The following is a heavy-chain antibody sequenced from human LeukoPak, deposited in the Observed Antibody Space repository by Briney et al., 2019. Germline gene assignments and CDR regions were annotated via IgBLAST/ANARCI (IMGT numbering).Heavy chain of an antibody. CDR2: IYPGDSDT. Sequence: PGASLQISCKGSGYSFTSYWIGWVRQLPGKGLEWMGIIYPGDSDTRYSPSFQGQVTISADKSISTAYLQWSSLKASDTAMYYCARHSMSTDAFDIWGQGTMVTVSS. CDR1: GYSFTSYW. J-gene: IGHJ3*02. V-gene: IGHV5-51*01. CDR3: ARHSMSTDAFDI.